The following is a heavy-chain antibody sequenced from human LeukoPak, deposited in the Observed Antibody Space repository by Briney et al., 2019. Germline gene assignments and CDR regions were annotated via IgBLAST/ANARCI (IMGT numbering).Heavy chain of an antibody. CDR2: ISSSGSTI. CDR3: AREGPIVARHAFDI. V-gene: IGHV3-11*04. D-gene: IGHD5-12*01. Sequence: GGSLRLSCAASGFTFSDYYMSWIRQAPGKGLEWVSYISSSGSTIYYADSVKGRFTISRDNAKNSLYLQMNSLRAEDTAVYYCAREGPIVARHAFDIWGQGTMVTVSS. CDR1: GFTFSDYY. J-gene: IGHJ3*02.